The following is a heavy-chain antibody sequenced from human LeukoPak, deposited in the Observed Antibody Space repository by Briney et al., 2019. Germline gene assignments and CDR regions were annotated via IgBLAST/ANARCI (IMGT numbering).Heavy chain of an antibody. CDR2: ISSSSSPI. Sequence: PGGSLRLSCAASGFTFSNYIMNWARQAPGKGLEWLSYISSSSSPIYYADSVKGRFTISRDNAENSLYLQMNSLRDEDTAVYYCARAVVGATDSWGQGTLVTVSS. CDR1: GFTFSNYI. D-gene: IGHD1-26*01. J-gene: IGHJ4*02. CDR3: ARAVVGATDS. V-gene: IGHV3-48*02.